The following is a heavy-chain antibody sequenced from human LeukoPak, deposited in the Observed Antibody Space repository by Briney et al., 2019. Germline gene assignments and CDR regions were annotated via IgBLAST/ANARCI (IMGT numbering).Heavy chain of an antibody. D-gene: IGHD5-24*01. J-gene: IGHJ4*02. V-gene: IGHV3-30-3*01. CDR2: ISYDGSNK. CDR1: GFTFSSYA. Sequence: GGSLRLSCAASGFTFSSYAMHWVRQAPGKGLEWVAVISYDGSNKYYADSVKGRFTISRDNSKNTLYLQMNSLRAEDTAVYYCARDGAGWPQSTHFDYWGQGTLVTVSS. CDR3: ARDGAGWPQSTHFDY.